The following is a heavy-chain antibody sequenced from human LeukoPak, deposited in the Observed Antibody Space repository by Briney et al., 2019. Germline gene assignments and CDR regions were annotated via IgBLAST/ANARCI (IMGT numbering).Heavy chain of an antibody. CDR3: ASGGLTHEYYFDY. D-gene: IGHD3-3*01. Sequence: PGGSLRLSCAASGFIVRNYYLSWVRQAPGKGLEWVSVIYSGGSTYYADSVEGRFTISRDNSKNTLYLQMNSLRGEDTAVYYCASGGLTHEYYFDYWGQGTLVTVSA. CDR1: GFIVRNYY. V-gene: IGHV3-53*05. J-gene: IGHJ4*02. CDR2: IYSGGST.